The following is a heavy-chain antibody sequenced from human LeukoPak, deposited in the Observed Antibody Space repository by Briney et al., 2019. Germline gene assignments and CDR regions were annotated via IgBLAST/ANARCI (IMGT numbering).Heavy chain of an antibody. CDR1: GFGFSSGT. CDR2: LSGSGRLV. J-gene: IGHJ3*01. CDR3: ARDLQTGLAFDA. Sequence: KPGGSLGLSCAASGFGFSSGTMNWVRQAPGKALEWVSSLSGSGRLVWYAASVKGRFTISRDNAANSLFLQMNSLRVEDTAVYYCARDLQTGLAFDAWGQGTVVAVSS. V-gene: IGHV3-21*06. D-gene: IGHD7-27*01.